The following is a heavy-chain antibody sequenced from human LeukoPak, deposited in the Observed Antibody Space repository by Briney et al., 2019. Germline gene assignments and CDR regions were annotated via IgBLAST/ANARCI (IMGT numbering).Heavy chain of an antibody. CDR1: GFTFNNYA. Sequence: SGGSLRFSCAASGFTFNNYAMSWARQAPGKGLEWVSTISHSGGRTYYADSLEGRFAISGDNSKNTLFLQMHSLRAEDTAVYYCAKADRVASAATLDYWGQGTLVTVSS. J-gene: IGHJ4*02. CDR2: ISHSGGRT. D-gene: IGHD2-15*01. V-gene: IGHV3-23*01. CDR3: AKADRVASAATLDY.